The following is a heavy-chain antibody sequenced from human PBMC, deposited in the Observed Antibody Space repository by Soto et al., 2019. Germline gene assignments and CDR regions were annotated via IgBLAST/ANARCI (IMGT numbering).Heavy chain of an antibody. CDR3: AKDRRAGGNSDFYLEV. CDR1: GFTFSNYA. CDR2: ISATGGGT. J-gene: IGHJ4*02. Sequence: SLSCAASGFTFSNYAMSWVRQAPGKGLECVSLISATGGGTYYADSVKGRFTISRDNSHNTLYLQVHSLTAEDTAVYYCAKDRRAGGNSDFYLEVWGQGGQVTVSS. V-gene: IGHV3-23*01. D-gene: IGHD2-21*02.